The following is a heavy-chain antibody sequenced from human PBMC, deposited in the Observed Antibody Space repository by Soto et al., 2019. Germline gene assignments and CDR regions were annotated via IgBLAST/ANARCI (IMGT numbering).Heavy chain of an antibody. V-gene: IGHV3-21*01. J-gene: IGHJ4*02. D-gene: IGHD6-6*01. CDR3: AREPTKSSSPDY. Sequence: EVQLVESGGGLVKPGGSLGLSCAASGFTFSSYSMNWVRQAPGKGLEWVSSISSSSSYIYYADSVKGRFTISRDNAKNSLYLQMNSLRAEDTAVYYCAREPTKSSSPDYWGQGTLVTVSS. CDR2: ISSSSSYI. CDR1: GFTFSSYS.